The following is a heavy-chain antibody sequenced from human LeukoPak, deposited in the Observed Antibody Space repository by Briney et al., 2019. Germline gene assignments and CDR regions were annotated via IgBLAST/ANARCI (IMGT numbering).Heavy chain of an antibody. D-gene: IGHD3-10*01. CDR3: ARDTYYYGSGSYIWFDP. V-gene: IGHV1-2*02. J-gene: IGHJ5*02. Sequence: GASVKVSCKASGYTFTGYYMHWVRQAPGQGLEWMGWINPNSGGTNYAQKFQGRVTMTRDTSISTAYMELSRLRSDDTAVYYCARDTYYYGSGSYIWFDPWGQGTLVTVSS. CDR1: GYTFTGYY. CDR2: INPNSGGT.